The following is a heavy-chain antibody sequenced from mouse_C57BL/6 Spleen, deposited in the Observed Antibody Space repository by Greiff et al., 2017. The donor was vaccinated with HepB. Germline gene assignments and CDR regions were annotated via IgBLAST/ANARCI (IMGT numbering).Heavy chain of an antibody. CDR2: ISSGGSYT. Sequence: EVKLVESGGDLVKPGGSLKLSCAASGFTFSSYGMSWVRQTPDKRLEWVATISSGGSYTYYPDSVKGRFTISRDNAKNTLYLQMSSLKSEDTAMYYCARSLGAMDYWGQGTSVTVSS. CDR3: ARSLGAMDY. V-gene: IGHV5-6*01. D-gene: IGHD4-1*01. J-gene: IGHJ4*01. CDR1: GFTFSSYG.